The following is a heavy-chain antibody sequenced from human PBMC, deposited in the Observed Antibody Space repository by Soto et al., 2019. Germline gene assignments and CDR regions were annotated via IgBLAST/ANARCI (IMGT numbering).Heavy chain of an antibody. CDR2: ISYDGSNK. Sequence: ESGGGVVQPGRSLRLSCAASGFTFSSYGMHWVRQAPGKGLEWVAVISYDGSNKYYADSVKGRFTISRDNSKNTLYLQMNSLRAEDTAVYYCAKDCPDYVWYPDPYYFDYWGQGTLVTVSS. J-gene: IGHJ4*02. V-gene: IGHV3-30*18. CDR1: GFTFSSYG. CDR3: AKDCPDYVWYPDPYYFDY. D-gene: IGHD3-16*01.